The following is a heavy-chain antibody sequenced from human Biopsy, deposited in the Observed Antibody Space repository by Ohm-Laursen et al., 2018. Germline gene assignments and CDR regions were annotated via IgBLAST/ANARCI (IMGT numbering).Heavy chain of an antibody. D-gene: IGHD3-3*01. Sequence: SSVKVSCKASGGTFSNYSISWVRQAPGEGLEWMGGIIAVSGLVNYAPKFQGRVSITADKSTTTAYMELSNLKSEDTAVYYCATPFQYYDSWGGYPPFDHWGQGTLVTVSS. J-gene: IGHJ4*02. CDR1: GGTFSNYS. CDR3: ATPFQYYDSWGGYPPFDH. V-gene: IGHV1-69*17. CDR2: IIAVSGLV.